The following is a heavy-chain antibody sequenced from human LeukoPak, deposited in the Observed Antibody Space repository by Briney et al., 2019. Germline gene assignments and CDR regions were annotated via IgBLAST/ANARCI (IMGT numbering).Heavy chain of an antibody. Sequence: SQTLSLTCTVSGGSISSGDYYWSWIRQPPGKGLEWIGYIYYSGSTYCNPSLKSRVTISVDTSKNQFSLKLSSVTAADTAVYYCARGIVVVPAAIRRHDWFDPWGQGTLVTVSS. CDR3: ARGIVVVPAAIRRHDWFDP. CDR2: IYYSGST. V-gene: IGHV4-30-4*08. D-gene: IGHD2-2*01. CDR1: GGSISSGDYY. J-gene: IGHJ5*02.